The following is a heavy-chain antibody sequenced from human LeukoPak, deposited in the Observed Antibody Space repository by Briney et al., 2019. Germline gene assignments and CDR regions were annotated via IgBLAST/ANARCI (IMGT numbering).Heavy chain of an antibody. CDR3: SRDLVWFGGPKGYYNYIYV. D-gene: IGHD3-10*01. CDR1: GFLFSAYY. CDR2: IKEDGREN. Sequence: PAGGSLTLSCAASGFLFSAYYMSWVSQHPREELEWVADIKEDGRENSYVDSVKGRFTISRDNVNNSLYLQMNTLRLEDTAVYFCSRDLVWFGGPKGYYNYIYVGGRGTSVTVSS. J-gene: IGHJ6*03. V-gene: IGHV3-7*01.